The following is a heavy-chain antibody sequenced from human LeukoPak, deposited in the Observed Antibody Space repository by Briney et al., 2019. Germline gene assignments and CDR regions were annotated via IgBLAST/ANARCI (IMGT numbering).Heavy chain of an antibody. D-gene: IGHD6-13*01. Sequence: KASETLSLTCTVSGGSVSSGSYYWSWIRQPPGKGLEWIGYIYYSGSTNYNPSLKSRATISVDTSKNQFSLKLSSVTAADTAVYYCASGIAAAGPTLNYYYYYGMDVWGQGTTVTVSS. J-gene: IGHJ6*02. V-gene: IGHV4-61*01. CDR2: IYYSGST. CDR1: GGSVSSGSYY. CDR3: ASGIAAAGPTLNYYYYYGMDV.